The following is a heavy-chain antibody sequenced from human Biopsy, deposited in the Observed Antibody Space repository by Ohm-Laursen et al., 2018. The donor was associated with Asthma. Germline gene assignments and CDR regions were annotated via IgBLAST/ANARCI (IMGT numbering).Heavy chain of an antibody. CDR1: GFTFSGYA. J-gene: IGHJ6*02. CDR3: ASYEVVTAILPMDV. V-gene: IGHV3-30*03. Sequence: SLRLSCAASGFTFSGYALHWVRQAPGRGLEWVAVISYDGGNKYYGDSVKGRFTISRDNSKNTLYLQMNSLRAEDTAVYYCASYEVVTAILPMDVWGHGTTVTVSS. CDR2: ISYDGGNK. D-gene: IGHD2-21*02.